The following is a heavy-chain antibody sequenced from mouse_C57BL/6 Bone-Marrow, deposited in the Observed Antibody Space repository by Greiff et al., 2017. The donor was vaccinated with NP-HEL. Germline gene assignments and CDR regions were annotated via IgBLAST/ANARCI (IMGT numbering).Heavy chain of an antibody. V-gene: IGHV5-4*01. Sequence: EVKLVESGGGLVKPGGSLKLSCAASGFTFSSYAMSWVRQTPEKRLEWVATISDGGSYTYYPDNVKGRFTISRDNAKNNLYLQMSHLKSEDTAMYYCARESFFAYWGQGTLVTVSA. CDR3: ARESFFAY. J-gene: IGHJ3*01. CDR1: GFTFSSYA. CDR2: ISDGGSYT.